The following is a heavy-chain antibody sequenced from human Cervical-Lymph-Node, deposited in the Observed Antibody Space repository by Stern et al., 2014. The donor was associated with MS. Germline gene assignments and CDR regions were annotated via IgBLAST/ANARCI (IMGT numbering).Heavy chain of an antibody. V-gene: IGHV4-4*02. CDR2: IYHSGAS. Sequence: QVQLQESGPGLVKPSGTLSLTCAVSGGSVSSTNWWSWVRQSPGKGLEWIGNIYHSGASNYLPSLSSRFSISLDNSNNPLSLHLTSVTAADTAVYYCARERQQYCNSEGCSYWYFDLWCRCTLVTFSS. J-gene: IGHJ2*01. CDR1: GGSVSSTNW. D-gene: IGHD2/OR15-2a*01. CDR3: ARERQQYCNSEGCSYWYFDL.